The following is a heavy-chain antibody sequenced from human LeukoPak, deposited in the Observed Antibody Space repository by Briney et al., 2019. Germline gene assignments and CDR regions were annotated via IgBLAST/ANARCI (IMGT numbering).Heavy chain of an antibody. CDR2: VYYTGST. Sequence: SETLSLTYSVSGGSNSNYYWSWIRQPPGKALEWIGYVYYTGSTNYTPSLKSRVTISVDTSKNQFSLKLYSVTTADTAVYYCVRQPGGSVSGYFDHWGQGTLVTVSS. J-gene: IGHJ5*02. V-gene: IGHV4-59*01. CDR1: GGSNSNYY. CDR3: VRQPGGSVSGYFDH. D-gene: IGHD2-15*01.